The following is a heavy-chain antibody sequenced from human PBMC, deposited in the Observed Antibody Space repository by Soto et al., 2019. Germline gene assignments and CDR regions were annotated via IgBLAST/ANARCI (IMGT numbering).Heavy chain of an antibody. Sequence: QVQLQQSGRGLVKPSQTLSLTCAISGVSVSSNSAAWNWIRQSPSRGLEWLGRTYYRSKWYNDYALSVKSRITINPDTSKNQFSLQLNSVTPEDTAVYYCARKSEPARANWFDPWCQGTLVTVSS. J-gene: IGHJ5*02. D-gene: IGHD2-2*01. V-gene: IGHV6-1*01. CDR2: TYYRSKWYN. CDR1: GVSVSSNSAA. CDR3: ARKSEPARANWFDP.